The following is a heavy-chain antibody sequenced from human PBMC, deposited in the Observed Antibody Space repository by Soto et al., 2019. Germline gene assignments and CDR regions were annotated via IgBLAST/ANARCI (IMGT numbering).Heavy chain of an antibody. D-gene: IGHD3-10*01. V-gene: IGHV1-8*01. J-gene: IGHJ6*03. CDR1: GYTFTSYD. CDR2: MNPNSGNT. CDR3: ARATAARVRDYYMDV. Sequence: QVQLVQSGAEVKKPGASVKVSCKASGYTFTSYDINWARQATGQGLEWMGWMNPNSGNTGYAQKFQGRGTMTRNTSIIRAYMELSSLRSEDTAVYYCARATAARVRDYYMDVWGKGTTVTVSS.